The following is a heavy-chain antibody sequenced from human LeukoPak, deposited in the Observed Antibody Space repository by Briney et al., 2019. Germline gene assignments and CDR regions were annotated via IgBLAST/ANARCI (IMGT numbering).Heavy chain of an antibody. CDR3: AKLDYGDHLRDY. CDR1: GFTFSTYA. CDR2: IRYDGRDK. D-gene: IGHD4-17*01. Sequence: GGSLRLSCAASGFTFSTYAMHWVRQAPGKGLEWVAFIRYDGRDKNYADSVKGRFTISRDNSNNTVYLQMKSLRGEDTAVYFCAKLDYGDHLRDYWGQGTLVTVSS. J-gene: IGHJ4*02. V-gene: IGHV3-30*02.